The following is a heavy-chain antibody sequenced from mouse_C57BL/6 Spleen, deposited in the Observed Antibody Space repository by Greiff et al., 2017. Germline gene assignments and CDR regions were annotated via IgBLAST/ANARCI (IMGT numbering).Heavy chain of an antibody. J-gene: IGHJ4*01. CDR3: ARGARDYDREGSYAMDY. D-gene: IGHD2-4*01. V-gene: IGHV1-42*01. CDR2: INPSTGGT. CDR1: GYSFTGYY. Sequence: VQLKESGPELVKPGASVKISCKASGYSFTGYYMNWVKQSPEKSLEWIGEINPSTGGTTYNQKFKAKATLTVDKYSSTAYMQLKSLTSEDSAVYYCARGARDYDREGSYAMDYWGQGTSVTVSS.